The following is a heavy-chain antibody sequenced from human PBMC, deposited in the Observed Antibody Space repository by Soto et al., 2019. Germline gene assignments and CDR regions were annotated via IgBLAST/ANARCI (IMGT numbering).Heavy chain of an antibody. D-gene: IGHD5-18*01. CDR2: ISYDGGLQ. J-gene: IGHJ4*02. CDR3: VSDRGYGHASVPYS. CDR1: GFTFSSYG. Sequence: QAQLVESGGGVVQPGRSLRLSCAASGFTFSSYGMHWVRQAPGTGLEWVAVISYDGGLQHYADSVKGRFTISRDNSKNMVLLQMNSLRAEVTAGYYCVSDRGYGHASVPYSWGQGTLVSVSS. V-gene: IGHV3-30*03.